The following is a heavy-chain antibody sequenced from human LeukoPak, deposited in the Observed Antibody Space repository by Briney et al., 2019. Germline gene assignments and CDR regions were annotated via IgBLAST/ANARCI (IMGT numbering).Heavy chain of an antibody. CDR3: ARRSGNYYYYYGMDV. J-gene: IGHJ6*02. V-gene: IGHV4-4*02. D-gene: IGHD3-3*01. CDR1: GGSISSSNW. CDR2: IYHSGST. Sequence: SGTLSLTCAVSGGSISSSNWWSRVRQPPGKGLEWIGEIYHSGSTNYNPSLKSRVTISVDKSKNQFSLKLSSVTAADTAVYYCARRSGNYYYYYGMDVWGQGTTVTVSS.